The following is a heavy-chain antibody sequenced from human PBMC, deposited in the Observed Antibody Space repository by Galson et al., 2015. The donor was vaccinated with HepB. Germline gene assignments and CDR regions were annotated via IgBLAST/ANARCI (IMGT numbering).Heavy chain of an antibody. Sequence: SLRLSCAASGFTFSDYYMSWIRQAPGKGLEWVSYISSSGDTTYYTDSVKGRFTISRDNAKDSLYLQMNSLRAEDTALYFCVRDRSYGAFDIWGQGTMVTVSS. V-gene: IGHV3-11*01. CDR3: VRDRSYGAFDI. CDR1: GFTFSDYY. CDR2: ISSSGDTT. J-gene: IGHJ3*02. D-gene: IGHD3-16*01.